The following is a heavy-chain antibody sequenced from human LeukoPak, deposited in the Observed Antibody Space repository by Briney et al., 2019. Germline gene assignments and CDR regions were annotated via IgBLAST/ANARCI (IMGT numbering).Heavy chain of an antibody. CDR2: TYHRSKKYR. J-gene: IGHJ5*02. Sequence: SQTLSLTCAISGDSVSRNSVSWNWIRQSPSRGLEWLGRTYHRSKKYRDSATSVQSRITITPDTSKNKLSLHLNSVPPADTAAYYCARGGYGLTVSLFEPWGQGTLVTVSS. V-gene: IGHV6-1*01. D-gene: IGHD5/OR15-5a*01. CDR1: GDSVSRNSVS. CDR3: ARGGYGLTVSLFEP.